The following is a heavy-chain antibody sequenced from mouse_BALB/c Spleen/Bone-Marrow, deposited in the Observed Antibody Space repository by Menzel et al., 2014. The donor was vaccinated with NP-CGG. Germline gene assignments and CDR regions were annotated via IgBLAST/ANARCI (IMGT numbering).Heavy chain of an antibody. CDR3: ASRGDYSYAMDY. CDR2: IYPGDGDT. V-gene: IGHV1-80*01. CDR1: GYSFSNYW. Sequence: VQGVESGAELVRPGSSVKISCKSSGYSFSNYWMNWMKQRPGQGLEGIGQIYPGDGDTNYNGKFKGKATLTADESSSTAYMQLSSLTSEDSAVYFCASRGDYSYAMDYWGQGTSVTVSS. D-gene: IGHD1-1*01. J-gene: IGHJ4*01.